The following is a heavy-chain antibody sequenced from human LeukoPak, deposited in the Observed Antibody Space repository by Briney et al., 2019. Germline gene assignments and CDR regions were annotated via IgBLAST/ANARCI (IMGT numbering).Heavy chain of an antibody. CDR1: GFTFSSYA. J-gene: IGHJ4*02. CDR3: AKGSPLSSTSTYYFDY. CDR2: ISGSGGST. V-gene: IGHV3-23*01. Sequence: GGSLRLSCAASGFTFSSYAMSWVRQAPGKGLEWVSAISGSGGSTYYADSVKGRFTISRDNSKNTLYPQMNSLKAEDTAVYYCAKGSPLSSTSTYYFDYWGQGTLVTVSS. D-gene: IGHD2-2*01.